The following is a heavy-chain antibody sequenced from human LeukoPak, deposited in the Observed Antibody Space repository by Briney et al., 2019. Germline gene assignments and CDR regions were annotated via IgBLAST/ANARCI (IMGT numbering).Heavy chain of an antibody. J-gene: IGHJ4*02. V-gene: IGHV3-74*01. CDR2: INSDGSYT. CDR3: ARICSTTDCLISA. D-gene: IGHD2-2*01. CDR1: GFTFSSYW. Sequence: GGSLRLSCAASGFTFSSYWMSWVRQAPGKGLVWVSRINSDGSYTNYADFVKGRFTISRDNAKNTVYLQMSSLRAEDTAVYYCARICSTTDCLISAWGQGTLVTVSS.